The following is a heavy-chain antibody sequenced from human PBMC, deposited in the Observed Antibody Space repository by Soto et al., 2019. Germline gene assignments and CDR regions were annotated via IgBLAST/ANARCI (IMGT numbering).Heavy chain of an antibody. J-gene: IGHJ4*02. V-gene: IGHV1-69*02. D-gene: IGHD6-19*01. CDR3: ARNGIAVAGNTFDY. CDR1: GGTFSSYT. Sequence: QVPLVQSGAEVKKPGSSVKVSCKASGGTFSSYTISWVRQAPGQGLEWMGRIIPILGIANYAQKFQGRVTITADKSTSTAYMELSSLRSEDTAVYYCARNGIAVAGNTFDYWGQGTLVTVSS. CDR2: IIPILGIA.